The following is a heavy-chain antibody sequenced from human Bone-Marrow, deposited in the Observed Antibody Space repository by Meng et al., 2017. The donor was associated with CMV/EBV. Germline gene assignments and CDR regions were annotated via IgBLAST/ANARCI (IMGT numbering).Heavy chain of an antibody. Sequence: GHSLKISCAASGFTFSSYAMHWVRQAPGKGLVWVSRINSDGSSTSYADSVKGRFTISRDNTKNTLYLQMNSLIAGDTAVYYCAIDSRYDFWSGYYVRDYCYYYGMDVWGQGTTVTVSS. V-gene: IGHV3-74*01. CDR3: AIDSRYDFWSGYYVRDYCYYYGMDV. CDR2: INSDGSST. CDR1: GFTFSSYA. J-gene: IGHJ6*02. D-gene: IGHD3-3*01.